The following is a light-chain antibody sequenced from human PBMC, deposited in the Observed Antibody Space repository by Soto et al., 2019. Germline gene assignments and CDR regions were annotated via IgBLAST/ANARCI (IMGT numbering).Light chain of an antibody. CDR2: WAS. CDR1: QSVLYSSNNKNY. J-gene: IGKJ1*01. Sequence: DIVMTQSPDSLGVSLGERATINCKSSQSVLYSSNNKNYLAWYQQKPGQPPKLLIYWASTRGSGVPDRFSGSGSGTDFTLTISSLQAEDVAVYYCQQYYRTPRTFGQGTKVELK. V-gene: IGKV4-1*01. CDR3: QQYYRTPRT.